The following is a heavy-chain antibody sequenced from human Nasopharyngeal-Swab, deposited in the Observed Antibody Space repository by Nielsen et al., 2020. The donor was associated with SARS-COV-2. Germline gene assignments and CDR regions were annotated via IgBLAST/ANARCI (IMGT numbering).Heavy chain of an antibody. CDR3: ARGSQGSHYYYYYMDV. Sequence: ASVKVSCKASGYTFTSYAMHWVRQAPGQRLEWMGWINAGNGNTKYSQKFQGRVTITRDTSASTGYMELSGLRSEDTAVYYCARGSQGSHYYYYYMDVWGTGTTVTVSS. CDR2: INAGNGNT. CDR1: GYTFTSYA. J-gene: IGHJ6*03. V-gene: IGHV1-3*01.